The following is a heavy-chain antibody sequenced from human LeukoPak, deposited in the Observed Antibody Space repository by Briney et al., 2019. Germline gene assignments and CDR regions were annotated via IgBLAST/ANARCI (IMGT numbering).Heavy chain of an antibody. J-gene: IGHJ4*02. D-gene: IGHD2-15*01. Sequence: PGGSLRLSCAASGFTFSSYAMHWVRQAPGKGLEYVSAISSNGGSTYYANSVKGRSTISRDNSKNTLYLQMGSLRAEDMAVYYCARETCSGGSCYSFDYWGQGTLVTVSS. CDR3: ARETCSGGSCYSFDY. CDR1: GFTFSSYA. CDR2: ISSNGGST. V-gene: IGHV3-64*01.